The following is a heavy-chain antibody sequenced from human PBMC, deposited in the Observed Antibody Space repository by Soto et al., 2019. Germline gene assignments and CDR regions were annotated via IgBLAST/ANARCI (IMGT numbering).Heavy chain of an antibody. Sequence: ASVKVSCKVSGYTLTELSMHWVRQAPGKGLEWMGGFDPEDGETIYAQKFQGRVTMTEDTSTDTAYMELSSLRSEDTAVYYCATVAARSSHYYFDYWGQGTLVTAPQ. J-gene: IGHJ4*02. V-gene: IGHV1-24*01. CDR2: FDPEDGET. D-gene: IGHD6-6*01. CDR1: GYTLTELS. CDR3: ATVAARSSHYYFDY.